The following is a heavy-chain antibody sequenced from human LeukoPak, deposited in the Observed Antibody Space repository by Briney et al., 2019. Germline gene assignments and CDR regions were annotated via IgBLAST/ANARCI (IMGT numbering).Heavy chain of an antibody. J-gene: IGHJ4*02. V-gene: IGHV3-23*01. D-gene: IGHD3-3*01. CDR1: GFTFSSLA. Sequence: GGSLRLSCAASGFTFSSLAMSWVRQAPGKGLEWVSTIGGGGGDTYYTDSVKGRFTISRDNSRNTLYLQMNSLRAEDTAVYYCARDRHDYDFWSGYYETTYYFDYWGQGTLVTVSS. CDR3: ARDRHDYDFWSGYYETTYYFDY. CDR2: IGGGGGDT.